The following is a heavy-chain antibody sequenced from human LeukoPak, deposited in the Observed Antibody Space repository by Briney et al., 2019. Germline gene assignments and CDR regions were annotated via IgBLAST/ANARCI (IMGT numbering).Heavy chain of an antibody. CDR3: AGDVQLWYNWFDP. CDR1: GGSISSYY. V-gene: IGHV4-59*01. CDR2: IYYSGST. Sequence: PSETLSLTCTVSGGSISSYYWSWIRQPPGKGLEWIGYIYYSGSTNYNPSLKSRVTISVDTSKNQFSLKLSSVTAADTAVYYCAGDVQLWYNWFDPWGQGTLVTVSS. D-gene: IGHD5-18*01. J-gene: IGHJ5*02.